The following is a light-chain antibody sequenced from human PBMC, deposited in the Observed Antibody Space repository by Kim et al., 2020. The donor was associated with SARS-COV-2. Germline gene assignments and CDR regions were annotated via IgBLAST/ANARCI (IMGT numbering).Light chain of an antibody. CDR1: SSTIGAGYD. V-gene: IGLV1-40*01. CDR2: GNS. Sequence: QSVLTQPPSLSGAPGQRVTISCTGSSSTIGAGYDVHWYQQLPGTAPKLLIYGNSNRPSGVPDRFSGSKSGTSASLAITGLQAEDEADYYCHSYDSSLSGSDVFGPGTKVTVL. J-gene: IGLJ1*01. CDR3: HSYDSSLSGSDV.